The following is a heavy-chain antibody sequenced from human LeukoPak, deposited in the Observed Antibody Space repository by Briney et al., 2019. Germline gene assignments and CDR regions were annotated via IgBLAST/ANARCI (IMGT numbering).Heavy chain of an antibody. CDR2: TYYRSKWYN. J-gene: IGHJ6*02. CDR3: AREVRNYYDSSGAYYYYYGMDV. V-gene: IGHV6-1*01. D-gene: IGHD3-22*01. Sequence: SQTLSLTCAISGDSVSSNSAAWNWIRQSPSRGLEWLGRTYYRSKWYNDYAVSVKGRITINPDTSKNQFSLQLNSVTPEDTAVYYCAREVRNYYDSSGAYYYYYGMDVWGQGTTVTVSS. CDR1: GDSVSSNSAA.